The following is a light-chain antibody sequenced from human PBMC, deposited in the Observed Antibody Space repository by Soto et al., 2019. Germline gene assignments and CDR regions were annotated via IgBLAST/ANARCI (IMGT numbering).Light chain of an antibody. CDR1: QGIRNA. J-gene: IGKJ3*01. Sequence: AILMTQSPSSLSASVGDRVTITCRASQGIRNALDWFQQKPGKAPKLLIYAASNLQSGVPARFSGSGSGADFTLTISSLQPEDFATYYCLQKYFYPFTFGPGTKVDIK. CDR2: AAS. CDR3: LQKYFYPFT. V-gene: IGKV1-6*01.